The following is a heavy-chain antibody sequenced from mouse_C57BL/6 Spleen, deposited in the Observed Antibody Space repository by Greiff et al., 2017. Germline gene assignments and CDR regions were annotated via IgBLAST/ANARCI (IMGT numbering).Heavy chain of an antibody. V-gene: IGHV1-54*01. CDR1: GYAFTNYL. J-gene: IGHJ2*01. CDR2: ITPGSVGT. Sequence: QVQLPQSGAELVRPGTSVKVSCKASGYAFTNYLLAWVKQRPGQCLAWIGVITPGSVGTTYTEKFKGNATLTADKSSSTAYIQLSSLTSEDSAVYFCASGSSPFDYWCQGTTLTVSS. CDR3: ASGSSPFDY. D-gene: IGHD1-1*01.